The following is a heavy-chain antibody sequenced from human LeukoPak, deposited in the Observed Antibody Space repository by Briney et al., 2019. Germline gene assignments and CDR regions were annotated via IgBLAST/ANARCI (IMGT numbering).Heavy chain of an antibody. CDR1: GVSISSGGYY. V-gene: IGHV4-31*11. D-gene: IGHD2-2*01. Sequence: SETLSLTCAVSGVSISSGGYYWSWQPQHPGKGWVGIGYIYYSGSTYYNPPLKGRVTISVDTSKTQFSLNLSSVTAADTAVYYCARATRTYAAPYYYYYMDVWGQGTTVTVSS. CDR3: ARATRTYAAPYYYYYMDV. CDR2: IYYSGST. J-gene: IGHJ6*03.